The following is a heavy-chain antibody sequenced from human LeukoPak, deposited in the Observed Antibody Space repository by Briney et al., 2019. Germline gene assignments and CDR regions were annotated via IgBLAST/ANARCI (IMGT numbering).Heavy chain of an antibody. CDR3: ARVFLERLTSGYFDN. CDR2: ISYDGRQK. Sequence: GGSLRLSCAASGFTFSEYAMHRVRQAPGQGLEGVAVISYDGRQKYYGDSVKGRFTISRDNPKNTLYLQMNSLRDDDTAVYYCARVFLERLTSGYFDNWGQGTLVTVSP. V-gene: IGHV3-30-3*01. J-gene: IGHJ4*02. CDR1: GFTFSEYA. D-gene: IGHD3-3*01.